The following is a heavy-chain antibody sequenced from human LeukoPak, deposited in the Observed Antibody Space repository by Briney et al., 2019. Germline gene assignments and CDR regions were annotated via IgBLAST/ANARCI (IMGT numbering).Heavy chain of an antibody. V-gene: IGHV3-7*01. Sequence: GGSLRLSCAASGFTFSSYWMSWVRQAPGKGLEWVANIKQDGSEKYYVDSVKGRFTISRDNAKNSLYLQMNSLRAEDTAVYYCARGHYYDSSGYYLWGQGTLVTVSS. J-gene: IGHJ5*02. D-gene: IGHD3-22*01. CDR2: IKQDGSEK. CDR1: GFTFSSYW. CDR3: ARGHYYDSSGYYL.